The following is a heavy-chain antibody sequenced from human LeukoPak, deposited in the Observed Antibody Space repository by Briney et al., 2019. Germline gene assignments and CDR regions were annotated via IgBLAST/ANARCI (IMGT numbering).Heavy chain of an antibody. D-gene: IGHD6-13*01. Sequence: GGSLRLSCAASGFTFSTYATSWVRQAPGKGLEWVSAISGSGGSTYYADSVKGRFTFSRDNSKNTLYLQMNSLRAEDTSIYFCAKALEQETVIALDSWGQGTLVTVSS. J-gene: IGHJ4*02. CDR3: AKALEQETVIALDS. V-gene: IGHV3-23*01. CDR1: GFTFSTYA. CDR2: ISGSGGST.